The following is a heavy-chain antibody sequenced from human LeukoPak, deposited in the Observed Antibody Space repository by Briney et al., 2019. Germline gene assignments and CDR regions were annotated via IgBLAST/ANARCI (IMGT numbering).Heavy chain of an antibody. CDR1: GGSISSGGYY. Sequence: KPSETLSPTCTVSGGSISSGGYYWSWIRQHPGKGLEWIGYISSSGSAYYNPSLRSRLTISADTSKSQFSLKLSSVSAADTAVYYCARVDYNASGSYLNWFDPWGQGTLVTVSS. CDR2: ISSSGSA. J-gene: IGHJ5*02. D-gene: IGHD3-10*01. CDR3: ARVDYNASGSYLNWFDP. V-gene: IGHV4-31*03.